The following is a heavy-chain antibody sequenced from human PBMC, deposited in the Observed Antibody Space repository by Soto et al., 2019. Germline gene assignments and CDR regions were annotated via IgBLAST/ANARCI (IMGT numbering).Heavy chain of an antibody. Sequence: GGSLRLSCAASGFTFSSYGMHWVRQAPGKGLEWVAVIWYDGSNKYYADSVKGRFTISRDNSKNTLYLQMNSLRAEDTAVYYCARDLAPYSYASSGYVYWCQGTLVTVFS. J-gene: IGHJ4*02. D-gene: IGHD3-22*01. V-gene: IGHV3-33*01. CDR2: IWYDGSNK. CDR3: ARDLAPYSYASSGYVY. CDR1: GFTFSSYG.